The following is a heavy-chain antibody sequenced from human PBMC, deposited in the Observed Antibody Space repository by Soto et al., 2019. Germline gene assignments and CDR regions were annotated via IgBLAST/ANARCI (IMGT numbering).Heavy chain of an antibody. CDR3: ARGPPTWIQLWSFYFDY. CDR2: IYYSGST. J-gene: IGHJ4*02. CDR1: GGSISSYY. V-gene: IGHV4-59*01. D-gene: IGHD5-18*01. Sequence: SETLSLTCTVSGGSISSYYWSWSRQPPGKGLEWIGYIYYSGSTNYNPSLKSRVTISVDASKNQFSLKLSSVTAADTAVYYCARGPPTWIQLWSFYFDYWGQGTLVTVS.